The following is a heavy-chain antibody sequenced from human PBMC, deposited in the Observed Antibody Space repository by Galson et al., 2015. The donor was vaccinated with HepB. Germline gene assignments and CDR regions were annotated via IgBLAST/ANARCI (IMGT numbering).Heavy chain of an antibody. CDR2: IRSKANSYAT. V-gene: IGHV3-73*01. CDR3: TRHVLSGWTPNSSAQFSDY. D-gene: IGHD6-19*01. J-gene: IGHJ4*02. Sequence: SLRLSCAASGFTFSGSAMHWVCQASGKGLEWVGRIRSKANSYATAYAASVKGRFTISRDDSKNTAYLQMNSLKTEDTAVYYCTRHVLSGWTPNSSAQFSDYWGQGTLVTVSS. CDR1: GFTFSGSA.